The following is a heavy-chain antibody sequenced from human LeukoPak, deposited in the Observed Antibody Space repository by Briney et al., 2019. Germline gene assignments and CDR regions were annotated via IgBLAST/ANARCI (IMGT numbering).Heavy chain of an antibody. V-gene: IGHV3-7*03. D-gene: IGHD6-13*01. Sequence: PSGGSLRLSCAASGFTFSSYWMSWVRQAPGKGLEWVANIKQDGSEKYYVDSVKGRFTISRDNAKNSLYLQMNSLRAEDTAVYYCARDWKRYSSSWYGDGTDYWGQGTLVTVSS. CDR1: GFTFSSYW. CDR2: IKQDGSEK. J-gene: IGHJ4*02. CDR3: ARDWKRYSSSWYGDGTDY.